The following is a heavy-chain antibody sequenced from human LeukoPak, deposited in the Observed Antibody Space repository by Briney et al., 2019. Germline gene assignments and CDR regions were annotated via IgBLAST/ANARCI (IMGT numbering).Heavy chain of an antibody. D-gene: IGHD3-16*01. CDR1: GDSISTSSYY. CDR2: IYYSGIT. Sequence: PSETLSLTCTVSGDSISTSSYYWGWVRQTPGKGLEWLGSIYYSGITLYNPSLKSRLTIYVDTSRNQFSLHLFSVTAADTAVFYCARSDYYDYRQIDYWGQGTLVTVSS. V-gene: IGHV4-39*01. CDR3: ARSDYYDYRQIDY. J-gene: IGHJ4*02.